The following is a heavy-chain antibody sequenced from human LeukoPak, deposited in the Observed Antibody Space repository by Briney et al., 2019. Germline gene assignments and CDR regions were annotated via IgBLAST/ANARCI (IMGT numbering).Heavy chain of an antibody. J-gene: IGHJ4*02. Sequence: GSLRLSCAASGFTFSSYSMNWVRQAPGKGLEWVSYISSSSSTIYYADSVKGRFTISRDNSKNTLYLQMNSLRAEDTAVYYCASPPATNLDYWGQGTLVTVSS. CDR1: GFTFSSYS. D-gene: IGHD2-15*01. CDR3: ASPPATNLDY. V-gene: IGHV3-48*01. CDR2: ISSSSSTI.